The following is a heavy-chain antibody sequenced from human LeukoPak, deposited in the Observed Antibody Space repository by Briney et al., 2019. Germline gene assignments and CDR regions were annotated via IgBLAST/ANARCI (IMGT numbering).Heavy chain of an antibody. CDR2: IKQDGSEK. CDR3: ARADRMYYYGSGKSY. Sequence: GGSLRLSCAASGFTFSSHWMSWVRQAPGKGLEGVANIKQDGSEKYYVDSVKGRFTISRDNAKNSLYLQMNSLRAEDTAVYYCARADRMYYYGSGKSYWGQGTLVTVSS. CDR1: GFTFSSHW. D-gene: IGHD3-10*01. V-gene: IGHV3-7*03. J-gene: IGHJ4*02.